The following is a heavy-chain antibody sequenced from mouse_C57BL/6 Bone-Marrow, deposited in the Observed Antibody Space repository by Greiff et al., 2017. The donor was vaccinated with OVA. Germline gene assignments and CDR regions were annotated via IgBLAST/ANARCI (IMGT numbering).Heavy chain of an antibody. CDR1: GFTFSSYG. J-gene: IGHJ3*01. Sequence: EVKLMESGGDLVKPGGSLKLSCAASGFTFSSYGMSWVRQTPDKRLEWVATISSGGSYTYYPDSVKGRFTISRDNAKNTLYLQMSSLKSEDTAMYYCARHMGDGCYLMDPWFAYWGQGTLVTVSA. CDR3: ARHMGDGCYLMDPWFAY. D-gene: IGHD2-3*01. CDR2: ISSGGSYT. V-gene: IGHV5-6*01.